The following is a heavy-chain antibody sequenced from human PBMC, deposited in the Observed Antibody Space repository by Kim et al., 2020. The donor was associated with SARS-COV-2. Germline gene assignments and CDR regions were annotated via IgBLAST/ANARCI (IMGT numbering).Heavy chain of an antibody. CDR3: ARESSTVTNTYYFDY. CDR2: ISSRGSTI. J-gene: IGHJ4*02. Sequence: GGSLRLSCAASGFTFSDYHMSWIRQAPGKGLEWASYISSRGSTIYYADSVKGRFTISRDNAKNSLYLQMNRLRAEDTAVYYCARESSTVTNTYYFDYCGQGTLVTVSS. V-gene: IGHV3-11*01. D-gene: IGHD4-17*01. CDR1: GFTFSDYH.